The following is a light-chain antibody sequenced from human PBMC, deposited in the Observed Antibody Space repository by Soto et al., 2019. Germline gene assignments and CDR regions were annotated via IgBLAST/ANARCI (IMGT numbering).Light chain of an antibody. Sequence: QSALTQPASVSGSPGQSITISCTGTSSDVGSYNLVSWYQQHPGKAPKLMIYEGSKRPSGVSNRFSGSKSGNTASLTISGIQAEDEADYYCCSYAGSSTYVFGTGTNLTVL. CDR3: CSYAGSSTYV. CDR2: EGS. CDR1: SSDVGSYNL. J-gene: IGLJ1*01. V-gene: IGLV2-23*01.